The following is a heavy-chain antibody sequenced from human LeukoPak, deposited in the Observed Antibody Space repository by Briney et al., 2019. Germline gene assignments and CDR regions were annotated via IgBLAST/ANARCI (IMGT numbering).Heavy chain of an antibody. CDR1: GGTFSSYA. V-gene: IGHV1-69*04. J-gene: IGHJ4*02. Sequence: SVKVSCKASGGTFSSYAISWMRQAPGQGLEWMGRIIPILGIANYAQKFQGRVTITADKSTSTAYMELSSLRSGDTAVYYCARGGYSYGNPFDYWGQGTLVTVSS. D-gene: IGHD5-18*01. CDR2: IIPILGIA. CDR3: ARGGYSYGNPFDY.